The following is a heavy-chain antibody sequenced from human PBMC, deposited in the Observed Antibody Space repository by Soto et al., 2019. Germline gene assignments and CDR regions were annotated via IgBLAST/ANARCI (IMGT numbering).Heavy chain of an antibody. Sequence: PGESLKISCKGSGYSFTSYWISWVRQMPGKGLEWMGRIDPSDSYTNYSPSFQGHVTISADKSISTAYLQWSSLKASDTAMYYCVGLGGYSNYRVESFDIWGQGTMVTVSS. V-gene: IGHV5-10-1*01. J-gene: IGHJ3*02. CDR3: VGLGGYSNYRVESFDI. CDR2: IDPSDSYT. CDR1: GYSFTSYW. D-gene: IGHD4-4*01.